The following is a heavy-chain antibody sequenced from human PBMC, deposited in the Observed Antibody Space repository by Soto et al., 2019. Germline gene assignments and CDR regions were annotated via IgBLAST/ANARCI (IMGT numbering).Heavy chain of an antibody. CDR2: IVVGSGNT. CDR1: GFTFPSSA. V-gene: IGHV1-58*01. D-gene: IGHD3-9*01. Sequence: ASVKVSCKASGFTFPSSAVQWVRQARGQRLEWIGWIVVGSGNTNYAQKFQERVTITRDMSTSTAYMELSSLRSEDTAVYYCAADLLTETYYFDYWGQGTLVNVSS. CDR3: AADLLTETYYFDY. J-gene: IGHJ4*02.